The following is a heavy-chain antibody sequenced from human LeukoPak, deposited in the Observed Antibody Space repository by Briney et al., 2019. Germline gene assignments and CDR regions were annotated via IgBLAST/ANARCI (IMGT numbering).Heavy chain of an antibody. CDR3: ARERIYFGSGRDLTDARLFYYYGMDV. V-gene: IGHV3-53*01. J-gene: IGHJ6*02. Sequence: GGSLRLSCVASGFTVSDNCMNWVRQAPGKGLEWVSLIYSDDTTYYSDSVKGRFTISRGNSRSTLYLQMNSLRAEDTAVYYCARERIYFGSGRDLTDARLFYYYGMDVWGQGTTVTVSS. D-gene: IGHD3-10*01. CDR1: GFTVSDNC. CDR2: IYSDDTT.